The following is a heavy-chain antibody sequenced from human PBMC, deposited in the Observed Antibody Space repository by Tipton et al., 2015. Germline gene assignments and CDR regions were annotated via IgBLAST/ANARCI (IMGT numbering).Heavy chain of an antibody. V-gene: IGHV4-61*01. CDR3: ARGQRGYPF. CDR1: GVSISSASYY. J-gene: IGHJ4*02. CDR2: IHSSGST. D-gene: IGHD3-22*01. Sequence: TLSLTCTVSGVSISSASYYWSWIRQPPGKGPEWIGYIHSSGSTNYNPSLKSRVTISIDTSKNQFSLKLTSVTAADTAVYYCARGQRGYPFWGQGTLVTVSS.